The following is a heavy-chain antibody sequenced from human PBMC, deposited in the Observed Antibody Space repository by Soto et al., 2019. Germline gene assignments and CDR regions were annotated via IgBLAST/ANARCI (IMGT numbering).Heavy chain of an antibody. V-gene: IGHV6-1*01. CDR3: EGGGSLRTQPGYEFEC. J-gene: IGHJ4*02. D-gene: IGHD5-18*01. CDR2: TYYRSKWYN. Sequence: SQPLXLTCGISGYTVSIDSVFSSLNWIRQSPWRVLEWLGRTYYRSKWYNDYAVSVRSRISIRPDTSKNQFSLQLNSVTPEDTAVYYCEGGGSLRTQPGYEFECWGQGILLTVYS. CDR1: GYTVSIDSVFSS.